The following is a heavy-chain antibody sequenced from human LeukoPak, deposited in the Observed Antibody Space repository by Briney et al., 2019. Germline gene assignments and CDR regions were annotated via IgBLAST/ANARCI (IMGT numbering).Heavy chain of an antibody. CDR3: ARLGGDSSGYYYFDY. Sequence: GESLKISCKGFGYNFTSYWISWVRQMPGKGLEWMGRVDPSDSYINYSPSFQGQVTISADKSISTAYLQWSSLKASDTAMYYCARLGGDSSGYYYFDYWGQGTLVTVSS. V-gene: IGHV5-10-1*04. CDR2: VDPSDSYI. CDR1: GYNFTSYW. D-gene: IGHD3-22*01. J-gene: IGHJ4*02.